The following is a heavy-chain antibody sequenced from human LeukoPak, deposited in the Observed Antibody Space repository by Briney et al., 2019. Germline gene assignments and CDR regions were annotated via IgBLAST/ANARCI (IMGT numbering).Heavy chain of an antibody. Sequence: SVKVSCKASGGTFSSYAISWVRQAPGQGLEWMGRIIPILGIANYAQKFQGRVTITADKSTSTAYMELSSLRSEDTAVYYCARESHYDSPSGFDYWGQGTLVTVSS. CDR2: IIPILGIA. CDR1: GGTFSSYA. J-gene: IGHJ4*02. CDR3: ARESHYDSPSGFDY. V-gene: IGHV1-69*04. D-gene: IGHD2-15*01.